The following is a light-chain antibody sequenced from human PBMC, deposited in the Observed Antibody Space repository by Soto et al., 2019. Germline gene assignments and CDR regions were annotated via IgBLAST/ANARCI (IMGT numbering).Light chain of an antibody. Sequence: EIVLTQSPGTLSLSPGEKATLSCRASQMVSRNNLAWYQQRPGQAPRVVIYGASTRATGIPERFSGSGSGTDFTLTISRLEPEDFAVYYCQQYGRSPFTFGPGTKVDIK. J-gene: IGKJ3*01. CDR3: QQYGRSPFT. CDR2: GAS. CDR1: QMVSRNN. V-gene: IGKV3-20*01.